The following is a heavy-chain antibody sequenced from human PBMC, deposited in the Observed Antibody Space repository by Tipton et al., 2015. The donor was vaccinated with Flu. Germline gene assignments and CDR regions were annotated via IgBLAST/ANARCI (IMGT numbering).Heavy chain of an antibody. CDR2: VYYSGNS. Sequence: TLSLTCSVSNYSITDGYYWGWIRQSPGKGLEWIGSVYYSGNSYYNPSLESRVTISVDTSKNYFYLKTTSVTAADTAIYYCARCYVGYPHIYWGQGRLVTVSS. CDR3: ARCYVGYPHIY. CDR1: NYSITDGYY. D-gene: IGHD3-16*01. J-gene: IGHJ4*02. V-gene: IGHV4-38-2*02.